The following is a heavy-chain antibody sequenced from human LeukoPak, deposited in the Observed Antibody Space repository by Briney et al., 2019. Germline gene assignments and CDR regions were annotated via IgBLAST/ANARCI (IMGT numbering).Heavy chain of an antibody. J-gene: IGHJ6*02. CDR2: ISAYNGNT. Sequence: ASVKVSRKASGYTFTSYGISWVRQAPGQGLEWMGWISAYNGNTNYAQKLQGRVTMTTDTSTSTAYMELRSLRSDDTAVYYCASGGKHVGYYGIDVWGQGTTVTVSS. V-gene: IGHV1-18*01. CDR1: GYTFTSYG. CDR3: ASGGKHVGYYGIDV. D-gene: IGHD3-16*01.